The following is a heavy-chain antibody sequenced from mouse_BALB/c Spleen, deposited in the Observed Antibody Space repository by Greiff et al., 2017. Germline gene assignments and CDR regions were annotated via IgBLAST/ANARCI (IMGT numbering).Heavy chain of an antibody. J-gene: IGHJ1*01. CDR2: IDPANGNT. Sequence: EVQLQQSGAELVKPGASVKLSCTASGFNIKDTYMHWVKQRPEQGLEWIGRIDPANGNTKYDPKFQGKATITADTSSNTAYLQLSSLKSEDTAVYYCARSYYFDVWGAGTTVTVSS. CDR3: ARSYYFDV. V-gene: IGHV14-3*02. CDR1: GFNIKDTY.